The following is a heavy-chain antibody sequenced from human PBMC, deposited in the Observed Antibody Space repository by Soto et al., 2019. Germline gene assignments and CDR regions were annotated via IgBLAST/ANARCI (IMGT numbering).Heavy chain of an antibody. Sequence: GGSLRLSCAASGFTFGSYAVTWVRQAPGKGLEWVSTLSGSGGSTYYAASVKGRFTISRDNSKDTLYLEMNSLRGEDTAVYFCAKQQGPGTPYYYAMDVWGQGTAVTVSS. CDR1: GFTFGSYA. CDR3: AKQQGPGTPYYYAMDV. CDR2: LSGSGGST. J-gene: IGHJ6*02. D-gene: IGHD1-1*01. V-gene: IGHV3-23*01.